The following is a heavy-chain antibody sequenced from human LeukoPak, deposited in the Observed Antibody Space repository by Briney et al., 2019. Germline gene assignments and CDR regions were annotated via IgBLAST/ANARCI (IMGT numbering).Heavy chain of an antibody. CDR3: AATITMVRGVPYYYGMDV. D-gene: IGHD3-10*01. CDR1: GYTLTELS. J-gene: IGHJ6*04. Sequence: ASVKVSCKVSGYTLTELSMHWVRQAPGKGLEWMGGFDPEDGETIYAQKFQGRVTMTEDTSTDTAYVELSSLRSEDTAVYYCAATITMVRGVPYYYGMDVWGKGTTVTVSS. CDR2: FDPEDGET. V-gene: IGHV1-24*01.